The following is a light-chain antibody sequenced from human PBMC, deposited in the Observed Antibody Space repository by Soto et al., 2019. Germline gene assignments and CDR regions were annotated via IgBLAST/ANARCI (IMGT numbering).Light chain of an antibody. CDR1: QSVSSY. J-gene: IGKJ1*01. V-gene: IGKV3-11*01. CDR2: DAS. CDR3: QQRSNWPPWT. Sequence: EIVMTQSPSTLSVSPGERATLSWGASQSVSSYLAWYQQKPGQAPRLLIYDASNRATGIPARFSGSGSGTDFTLTISSLEPEDFAVYYCQQRSNWPPWTFGQGTKVDIK.